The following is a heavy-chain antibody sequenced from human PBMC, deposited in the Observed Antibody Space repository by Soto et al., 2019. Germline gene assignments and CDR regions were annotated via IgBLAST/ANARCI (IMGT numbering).Heavy chain of an antibody. CDR1: GFIFKHYA. Sequence: EVLLLESGGGLVQSGGCLRPSCAASGFIFKHYAMSWVRQAPGKGLEWVSALSGSGDNTYYADSVRGRFTISRDNSKSVVFLQMVSLTAEDSAVYFCAPEGGDFWSGYGGRGQGTLVTVS. V-gene: IGHV3-23*01. J-gene: IGHJ4*02. D-gene: IGHD3-3*01. CDR3: APEGGDFWSGYGG. CDR2: LSGSGDNT.